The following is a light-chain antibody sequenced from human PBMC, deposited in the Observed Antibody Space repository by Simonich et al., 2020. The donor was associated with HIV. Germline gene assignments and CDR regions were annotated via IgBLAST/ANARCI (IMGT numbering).Light chain of an antibody. CDR1: SSDVGSYNL. Sequence: QSALTQPASVSGSPGQSITIPCTGTSSDVGSYNLVSWYQQHPGKAPKVMIYEGRERPSWVSNLFAGPKSGNTASLTISGLQAEDEADYYCSSYTSSSTLVFGGGTKLTVL. CDR3: SSYTSSSTLV. CDR2: EGR. J-gene: IGLJ2*01. V-gene: IGLV2-14*02.